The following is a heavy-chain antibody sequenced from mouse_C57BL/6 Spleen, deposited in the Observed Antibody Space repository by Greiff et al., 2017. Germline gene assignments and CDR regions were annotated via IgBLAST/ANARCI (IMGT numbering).Heavy chain of an antibody. V-gene: IGHV1-64*01. Sequence: QVQLQQPGAELVKPGASVKLSCKASGYTFTSYWMHWVKQRPGQGLEWIGMIHPNSGSTNYPEKLKSKATLTVDKSSSTAYMQLSSLTSEDSAVYYCARASLYGYDEGYAMDYWGQGTSVTVSS. CDR1: GYTFTSYW. J-gene: IGHJ4*01. CDR2: IHPNSGST. D-gene: IGHD2-2*01. CDR3: ARASLYGYDEGYAMDY.